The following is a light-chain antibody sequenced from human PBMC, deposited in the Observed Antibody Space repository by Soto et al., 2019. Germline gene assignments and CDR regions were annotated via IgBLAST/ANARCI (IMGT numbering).Light chain of an antibody. CDR2: DAS. CDR3: KKYVYH. CDR1: RAINTR. V-gene: IGKV1-5*01. Sequence: DIQMTQSPSTLSASVGDRVTITCRAGRAINTRLAWYQQKPGKAPNLLIYDASNLQSGVPSRFSGSGSGTEFTLTISSLQLDDFETYYCKKYVYHFGGGTKVDI. J-gene: IGKJ4*01.